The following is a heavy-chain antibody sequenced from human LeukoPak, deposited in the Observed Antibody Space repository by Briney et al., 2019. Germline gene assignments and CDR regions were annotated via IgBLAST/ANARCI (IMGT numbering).Heavy chain of an antibody. V-gene: IGHV5-51*01. CDR1: GYSFTIYW. CDR3: ARHVPDILTGFPYGLVDY. J-gene: IGHJ4*02. Sequence: GESLKISCKGSGYSFTIYWIGWVRQMPGKGLEWMGSIYPGDSDTRYGPSFQGQVTISADKSISTAYLQWSSLKASDTAMYYCARHVPDILTGFPYGLVDYWGQGTLVTVSS. D-gene: IGHD3-9*01. CDR2: IYPGDSDT.